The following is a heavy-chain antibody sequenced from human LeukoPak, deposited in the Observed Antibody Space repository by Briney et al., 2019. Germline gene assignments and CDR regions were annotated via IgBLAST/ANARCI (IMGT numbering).Heavy chain of an antibody. J-gene: IGHJ3*02. CDR1: GFTFSSYD. CDR3: ARGLYYYDSSGYYGDTFDI. Sequence: PGGSLRLSCAASGFTFSSYDMHWVRQAPGKGLEWVSGIGTTGDTYYPGSVKGRFTISRENAKNSLYLQMNSLRAGDTAVYYCARGLYYYDSSGYYGDTFDIWGQGTMVTVSS. V-gene: IGHV3-13*04. D-gene: IGHD3-22*01. CDR2: IGTTGDT.